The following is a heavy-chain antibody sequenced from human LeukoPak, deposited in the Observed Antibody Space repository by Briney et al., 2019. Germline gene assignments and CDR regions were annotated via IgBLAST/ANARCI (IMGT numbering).Heavy chain of an antibody. Sequence: SETLSLTCTVSGGSISSYYWSWIRQPPGKGLEWIGYIYYSGSTNYNPSLKSRVTISVDTSKNQFSLKLSSVTAADTAVYYCARSGGGSTDFWSGYYTGYFQHWGQGTLVTVSS. V-gene: IGHV4-59*01. CDR1: GGSISSYY. CDR2: IYYSGST. CDR3: ARSGGGSTDFWSGYYTGYFQH. D-gene: IGHD3-3*01. J-gene: IGHJ1*01.